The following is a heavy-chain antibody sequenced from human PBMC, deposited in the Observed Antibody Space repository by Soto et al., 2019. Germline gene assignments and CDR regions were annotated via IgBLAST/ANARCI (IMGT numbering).Heavy chain of an antibody. V-gene: IGHV3-30*18. Sequence: SLRLSCAASGFTFSNYGMHWVRQAPGKGLEWVAVISYDGSNKYYADPVKGRFTISRDNSKNTLYLQMNSLRVEDTAMYYCAKNPGYNSGWYSIDYWGQGTLVTVSS. CDR3: AKNPGYNSGWYSIDY. D-gene: IGHD6-19*01. J-gene: IGHJ4*02. CDR2: ISYDGSNK. CDR1: GFTFSNYG.